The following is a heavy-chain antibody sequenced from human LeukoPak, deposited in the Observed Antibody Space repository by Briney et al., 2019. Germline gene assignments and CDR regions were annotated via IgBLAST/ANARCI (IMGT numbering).Heavy chain of an antibody. Sequence: GASVKVSCKVSGYTLTELSMHWVRQAPGKGLEWMGGFDPEDGETIYAQKFQGRVTMTEDTSTDTAYMELSSLRSEDTAVYYCATAAPCGEWYCLDYWGQGTLVTVSS. V-gene: IGHV1-24*01. CDR3: ATAAPCGEWYCLDY. CDR2: FDPEDGET. D-gene: IGHD3-3*01. J-gene: IGHJ4*02. CDR1: GYTLTELS.